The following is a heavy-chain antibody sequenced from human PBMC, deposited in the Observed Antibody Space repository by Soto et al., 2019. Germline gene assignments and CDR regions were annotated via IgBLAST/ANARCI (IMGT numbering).Heavy chain of an antibody. CDR1: GVSVTSDDYY. J-gene: IGHJ4*02. Sequence: TLSLTCTVSGVSVTSDDYYWSWIRQSPGKGLEWIAYIYHSGITYYNPSLKSRVTISVDTSKNQFSLKLSSVTAADTAVYYCARDAQRWLRSFDYWGQGTLVTVSS. V-gene: IGHV4-30-4*01. CDR2: IYHSGIT. D-gene: IGHD5-12*01. CDR3: ARDAQRWLRSFDY.